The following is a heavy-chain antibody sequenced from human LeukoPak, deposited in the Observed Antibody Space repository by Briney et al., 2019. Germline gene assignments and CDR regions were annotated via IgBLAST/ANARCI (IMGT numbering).Heavy chain of an antibody. CDR1: GYSFTGYY. Sequence: ASVKVSCKASGYSFTGYYIHWVRQAPGQGFEWLGWINPNSGGTNYAQKFQDSVSMTRDTSINTAYMELSSLRLDDTAVYYCARGVAAAGSRIDPWGKGTLITVSS. J-gene: IGHJ5*02. CDR3: ARGVAAAGSRIDP. V-gene: IGHV1-2*02. D-gene: IGHD6-13*01. CDR2: INPNSGGT.